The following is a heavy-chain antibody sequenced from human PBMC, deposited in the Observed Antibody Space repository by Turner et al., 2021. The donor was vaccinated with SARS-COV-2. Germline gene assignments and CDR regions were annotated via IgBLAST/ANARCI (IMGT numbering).Heavy chain of an antibody. CDR3: AIAPNYYYGMDV. Sequence: QLQLQESGPGLVKPSETLSLPCSVSGGSISSSSYYWGWIRQPPGKGLEWIGSIYYSGSTYYNPSLKSRVTISVDTSKNQFSLKLSSVTAADTAVCYCAIAPNYYYGMDVWGQGTTVTVSS. CDR1: GGSISSSSYY. V-gene: IGHV4-39*01. CDR2: IYYSGST. J-gene: IGHJ6*02.